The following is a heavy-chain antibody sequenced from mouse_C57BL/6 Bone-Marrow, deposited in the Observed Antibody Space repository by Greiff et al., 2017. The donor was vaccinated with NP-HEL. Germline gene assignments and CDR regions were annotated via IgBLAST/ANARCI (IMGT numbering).Heavy chain of an antibody. CDR3: ARQNWDGYFDY. J-gene: IGHJ2*01. D-gene: IGHD4-1*01. CDR1: GFTFSDYY. CDR2: ISNGGGST. V-gene: IGHV5-12*01. Sequence: EVKLVESGGGLVQPGGSLKLSCAASGFTFSDYYMYWVRQTPEKRLEWVAYISNGGGSTYYPDTVKGRFTISRDNAKNTLYLQMSRLKSEDTAMYYCARQNWDGYFDYWVQGTTLTVSS.